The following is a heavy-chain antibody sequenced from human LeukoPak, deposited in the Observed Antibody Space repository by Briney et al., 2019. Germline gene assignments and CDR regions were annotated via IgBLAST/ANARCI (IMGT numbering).Heavy chain of an antibody. J-gene: IGHJ6*02. Sequence: SQTLSLTCTVSGGSISSGGYYWSWIRQHPGKGLEWIGYIYYSGSTYYNPSLKSRVTISVDTSKNQFSLKLSSVTAAGTAVYYCARESSSLYYYYGMDVWGQGTTVTVSS. CDR1: GGSISSGGYY. CDR2: IYYSGST. D-gene: IGHD6-6*01. CDR3: ARESSSLYYYYGMDV. V-gene: IGHV4-31*03.